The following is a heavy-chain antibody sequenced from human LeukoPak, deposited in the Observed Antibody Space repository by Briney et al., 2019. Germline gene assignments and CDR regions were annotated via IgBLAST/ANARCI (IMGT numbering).Heavy chain of an antibody. Sequence: ASVKVSCKASGYTFTADYMHWVRQAPGQGLEWMGWINPNSGGTSYAQKFQGRVTMTRDTSISTAYMELSRLRSDDTAVYYCARASDTTMAAVDWGQGTLVTVSS. CDR2: INPNSGGT. D-gene: IGHD5-18*01. V-gene: IGHV1-2*02. J-gene: IGHJ4*02. CDR3: ARASDTTMAAVD. CDR1: GYTFTADY.